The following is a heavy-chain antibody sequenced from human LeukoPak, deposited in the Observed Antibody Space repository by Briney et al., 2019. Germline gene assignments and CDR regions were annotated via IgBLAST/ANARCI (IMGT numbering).Heavy chain of an antibody. CDR2: INPSGGST. CDR1: GYTFTSYY. V-gene: IGHV1-46*01. CDR3: ARSEILDYYHGSGRYFDY. Sequence: ASVKVSCKASGYTFTSYYMHWVRQAPGQGLEWMGIINPSGGSTSYAQKFQDRITIIRDTSANTVYMELSSLRSEDTAVYYCARSEILDYYHGSGRYFDYWGQGSLVTVSS. J-gene: IGHJ4*02. D-gene: IGHD3-10*01.